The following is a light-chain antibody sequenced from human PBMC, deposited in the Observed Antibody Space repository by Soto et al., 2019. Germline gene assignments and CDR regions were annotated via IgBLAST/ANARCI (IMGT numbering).Light chain of an antibody. CDR1: QSVISDY. CDR2: GAS. CDR3: QKYDSSPLT. Sequence: EIVLTQSPCTLSLSPGDRVTLSCRASQSVISDYLAWYQQKPGQAHRLLIYGASGMDTGIPDRFSGSGSGTDFTLTISRLEPEDFAVYYCQKYDSSPLTFGGGTKVEIK. V-gene: IGKV3-20*01. J-gene: IGKJ4*01.